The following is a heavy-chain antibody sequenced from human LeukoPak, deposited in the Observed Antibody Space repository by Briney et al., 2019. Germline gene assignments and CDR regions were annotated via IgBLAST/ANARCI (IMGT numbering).Heavy chain of an antibody. CDR1: GFTFDDYG. D-gene: IGHD5-18*01. J-gene: IGHJ4*02. V-gene: IGHV3-20*04. CDR2: INWNGGST. CDR3: ARDLTPWSSYGSFDY. Sequence: GGSLRLSXAASGFTFDDYGMSWVRQAPGKGVEWVSGINWNGGSTGYADSVKGRFTISRDNAKNSLYLQMNSLRAEDTALYYCARDLTPWSSYGSFDYWGQGTLVTVSS.